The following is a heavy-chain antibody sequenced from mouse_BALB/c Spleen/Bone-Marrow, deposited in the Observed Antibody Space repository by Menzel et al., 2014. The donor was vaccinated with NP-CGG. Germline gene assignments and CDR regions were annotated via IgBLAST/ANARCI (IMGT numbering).Heavy chain of an antibody. Sequence: EVQLQQSGGGLVQPGGSRKLSCAASGFTFSSFGMHWVRQAPEKGLEWVAYISSGSSTIYYADTVKGRFTISRDNPKNSLFLQMTSLRSEDTAMYCCARGAARATWFAYWGQGTLVTVSA. J-gene: IGHJ3*01. CDR2: ISSGSSTI. CDR3: ARGAARATWFAY. V-gene: IGHV5-17*02. D-gene: IGHD3-1*01. CDR1: GFTFSSFG.